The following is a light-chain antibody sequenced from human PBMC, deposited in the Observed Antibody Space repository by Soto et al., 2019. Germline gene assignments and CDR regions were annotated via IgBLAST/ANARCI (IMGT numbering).Light chain of an antibody. J-gene: IGKJ5*01. Sequence: EIVLTQSPAILSLSPGERATLSCRASQSVSSYLAWYQQKPGQAPRVLIYDASNRATGIPARFSGSGSGTDFTLTISSLEPEDFAVYYCQQRTNWLITFGQGTRLEIK. CDR3: QQRTNWLIT. V-gene: IGKV3-11*01. CDR2: DAS. CDR1: QSVSSY.